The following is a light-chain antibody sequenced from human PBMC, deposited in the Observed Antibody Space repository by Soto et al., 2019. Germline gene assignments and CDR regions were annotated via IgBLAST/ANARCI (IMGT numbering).Light chain of an antibody. CDR2: GAS. Sequence: EIVRTQSPATLSVSPGERATLSCRASQSVSSNLAWYQQKPGQAPRLLIYGASTRATGIPARFSGSGSGTEFTLTISSLQSEDFAVYYCQQYSNWPSFGQGTKV. V-gene: IGKV3-15*01. CDR1: QSVSSN. J-gene: IGKJ1*01. CDR3: QQYSNWPS.